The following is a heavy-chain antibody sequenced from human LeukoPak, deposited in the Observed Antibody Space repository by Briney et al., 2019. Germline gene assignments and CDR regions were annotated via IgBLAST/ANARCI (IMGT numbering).Heavy chain of an antibody. CDR2: IYYSGST. CDR1: GGSIISSSYY. J-gene: IGHJ4*02. Sequence: KASETLSLTCTVSGGSIISSSYYWGWIRQPPGKGLEWIGSIYYSGSTYYNPSLKSRVTISVDTSKNQFSLKLSSVTAADTAVYYCARQLMITFGGVIVSGFDYWGQGTLVTVSS. D-gene: IGHD3-16*02. CDR3: ARQLMITFGGVIVSGFDY. V-gene: IGHV4-39*01.